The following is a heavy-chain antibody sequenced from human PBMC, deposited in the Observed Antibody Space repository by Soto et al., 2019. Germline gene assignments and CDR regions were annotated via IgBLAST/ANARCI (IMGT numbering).Heavy chain of an antibody. V-gene: IGHV3-30*18. D-gene: IGHD4-17*01. Sequence: QVQLVESGGGVVQPGRSLRLSCAASGFTFSNYAMHWVRQAPGKGLEWVTIISSDGGNAYYADSVKGRFTISRDNSKNTLYLQMNSLRAEDTAVYYCAKSTLTSVTTSLDYWGQGTLVPVSS. CDR3: AKSTLTSVTTSLDY. J-gene: IGHJ4*02. CDR1: GFTFSNYA. CDR2: ISSDGGNA.